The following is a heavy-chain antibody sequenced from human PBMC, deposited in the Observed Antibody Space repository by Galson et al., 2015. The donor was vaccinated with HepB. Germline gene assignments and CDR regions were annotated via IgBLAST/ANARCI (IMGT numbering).Heavy chain of an antibody. CDR2: VIPILGIA. D-gene: IGHD4-23*01. V-gene: IGHV1-69*04. J-gene: IGHJ4*02. Sequence: SVKVSCKASGGTFSSYAINWVRQAPGQGLEWVGRVIPILGIANYAQKFQGRVTITADKSTTTAYLELSSLSSEDTAMYYCARHYGGVDNTQLFDYWGQGTLVTVSS. CDR3: ARHYGGVDNTQLFDY. CDR1: GGTFSSYA.